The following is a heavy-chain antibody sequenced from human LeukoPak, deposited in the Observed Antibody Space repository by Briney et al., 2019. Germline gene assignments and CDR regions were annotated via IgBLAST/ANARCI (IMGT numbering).Heavy chain of an antibody. Sequence: GGSLRLSCAASGFTFSSYSMNWVRQAPGKGLEWVSSISSSSSYIYYADSVKGRFTISRDNAKNSLYLQMNSLRAEDTAVYYCARDWGELLGSDYWGQGTLVTVSS. V-gene: IGHV3-21*01. D-gene: IGHD1-26*01. CDR2: ISSSSSYI. CDR1: GFTFSSYS. J-gene: IGHJ4*02. CDR3: ARDWGELLGSDY.